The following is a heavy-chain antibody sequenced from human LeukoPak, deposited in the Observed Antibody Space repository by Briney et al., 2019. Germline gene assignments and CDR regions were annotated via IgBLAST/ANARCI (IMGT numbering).Heavy chain of an antibody. Sequence: GGSLRLSCAASGFTFSSYAMSWVRQAPGKGLECISGFSGSGGSTYYADSVKGRFTISRDNSKNTLYLQMNSLRAEDTAVYYCASRYYYDSSGKFDYWGQGTLVTVSS. CDR3: ASRYYYDSSGKFDY. V-gene: IGHV3-23*01. CDR1: GFTFSSYA. CDR2: FSGSGGST. D-gene: IGHD3-22*01. J-gene: IGHJ4*02.